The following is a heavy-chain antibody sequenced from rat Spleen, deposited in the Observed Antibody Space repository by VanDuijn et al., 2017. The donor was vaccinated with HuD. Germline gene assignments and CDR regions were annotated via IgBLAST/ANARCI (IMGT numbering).Heavy chain of an antibody. CDR1: GFTFSGYW. J-gene: IGHJ2*01. Sequence: EVQLVETGGGLVQPGRSLKLSCVASGFTFSGYWMYWIRQAPGKGLEWISSINTDGGGTYYPDSVKGRFTISRDNAENTVYLEMNSLRSEDTATYYCTTDYYYDGSYYWIPFDYWGQGVMVTVSS. CDR2: INTDGGGT. D-gene: IGHD1-12*02. CDR3: TTDYYYDGSYYWIPFDY. V-gene: IGHV5-58*01.